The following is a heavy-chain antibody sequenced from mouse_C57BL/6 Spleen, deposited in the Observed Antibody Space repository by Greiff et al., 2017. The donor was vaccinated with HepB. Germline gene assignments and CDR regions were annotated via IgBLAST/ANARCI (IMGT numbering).Heavy chain of an antibody. V-gene: IGHV3-5*01. Sequence: VQLQQSGPGLVKPSQTVFLTCTVTGISITTGNYRWSWIRQFPGNKLEWIGYIYYSGTITYNPSLTSRTTITRDTPKNQFFLEMNSLTAEDTATYYCARDRDYGSSYLYWGQGTLVTVSA. D-gene: IGHD1-1*01. CDR2: IYYSGTI. J-gene: IGHJ3*01. CDR3: ARDRDYGSSYLY. CDR1: GISITTGNYR.